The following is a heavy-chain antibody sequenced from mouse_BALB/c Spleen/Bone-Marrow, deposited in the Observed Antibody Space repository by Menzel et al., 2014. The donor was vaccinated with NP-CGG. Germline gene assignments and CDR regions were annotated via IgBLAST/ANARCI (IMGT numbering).Heavy chain of an antibody. Sequence: VQLKESGPEVVKPGASLKMSCKASGYTFTNYILHWVKLKPGQGLEWIGYINPYNDGSKYNENFKGKATLTSDKSSSAVYMEFSSLTSEDPAVYYCVRHDYGSSYAMDYWGQGTSVTVSS. D-gene: IGHD1-1*01. V-gene: IGHV1-14*01. CDR1: GYTFTNYI. CDR2: INPYNDGS. J-gene: IGHJ4*01. CDR3: VRHDYGSSYAMDY.